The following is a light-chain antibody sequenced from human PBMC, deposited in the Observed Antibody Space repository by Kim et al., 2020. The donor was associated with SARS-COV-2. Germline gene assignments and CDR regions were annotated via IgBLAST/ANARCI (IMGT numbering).Light chain of an antibody. CDR3: QQYDNIPPT. V-gene: IGKV1-33*01. Sequence: ASVGGRVTNTCQASQDIGNNLNWYQQRAGKAPKLLFYEASVLETGVPSRFSASGSATDFSFTITSLQPEDFATYYCQQYDNIPPTFGQGTRLEIK. J-gene: IGKJ5*01. CDR2: EAS. CDR1: QDIGNN.